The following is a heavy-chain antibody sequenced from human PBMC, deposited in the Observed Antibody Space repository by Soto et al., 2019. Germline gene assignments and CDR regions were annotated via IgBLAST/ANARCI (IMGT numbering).Heavy chain of an antibody. CDR3: ATSTIDTSTWKQYFYGMDV. V-gene: IGHV1-3*01. D-gene: IGHD6-13*01. Sequence: SVKVSCKASEDTFTRYVIHWVRQAPGQRLEWMGWINAGNGNTKYSQNFQGRVTITRDASASTAYMELSSLRSQDTAVYYCATSTIDTSTWKQYFYGMDVWVQGSTVTVSS. CDR1: EDTFTRYV. CDR2: INAGNGNT. J-gene: IGHJ6*02.